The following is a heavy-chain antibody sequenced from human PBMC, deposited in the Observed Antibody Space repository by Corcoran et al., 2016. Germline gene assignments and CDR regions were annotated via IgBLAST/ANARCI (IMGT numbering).Heavy chain of an antibody. CDR3: AADPCSGGSCYSAFYYYYGMDV. CDR1: GFTFTSSA. V-gene: IGHV1-58*01. D-gene: IGHD2-15*01. Sequence: QMQLVQSGPEVKKPGTSVKVSCKASGFTFTSSAVQWVQQARGQRLEWIGWIVVGSGNTNYAQKFQERVTITRDMSTSTAYMELSSLRSEDTAVYYCAADPCSGGSCYSAFYYYYGMDVWGQGTTVTVSS. CDR2: IVVGSGNT. J-gene: IGHJ6*02.